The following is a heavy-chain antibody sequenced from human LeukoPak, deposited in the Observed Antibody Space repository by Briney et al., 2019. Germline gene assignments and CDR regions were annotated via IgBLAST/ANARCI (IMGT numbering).Heavy chain of an antibody. V-gene: IGHV4-59*04. D-gene: IGHD3-10*01. Sequence: SETLSLTCTVSGGSISSYYWSWIRQPPGKGLEWIGSIFHTGSTYFNLSLKSRVTISVDTSKNQFSLRLSSVAAADTALYYCAGRSGSPMPLDNWGQGTLVTVSS. CDR3: AGRSGSPMPLDN. CDR1: GGSISSYY. J-gene: IGHJ4*02. CDR2: IFHTGST.